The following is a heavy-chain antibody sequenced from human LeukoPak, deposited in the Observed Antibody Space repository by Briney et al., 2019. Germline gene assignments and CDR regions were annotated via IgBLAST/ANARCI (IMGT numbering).Heavy chain of an antibody. V-gene: IGHV1-69*05. CDR1: GGTFSSYA. J-gene: IGHJ6*03. D-gene: IGHD3-22*01. CDR3: ARGWYYYDSSGYYPYYYYMDV. Sequence: ASVKVSCKASGGTFSSYAISWVRPAPGQGLEWMGGIIPIFGTANYAQKFQGRVTITTDESTSTAYMELSSLRSEDTAVYYCARGWYYYDSSGYYPYYYYMDVWGKGTTVTVSS. CDR2: IIPIFGTA.